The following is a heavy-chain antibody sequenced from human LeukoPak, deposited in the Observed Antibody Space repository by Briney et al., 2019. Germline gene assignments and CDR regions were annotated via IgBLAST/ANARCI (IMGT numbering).Heavy chain of an antibody. V-gene: IGHV3-48*04. Sequence: GGSLRLSCAASGFTFSSYSMNWVRQAPGKGLEWVSYISSSSNTIYYAESVKGRFIISRDNAKNSLYLQMNSLRAEDTAVYYCAGIYYASGSYTYYYYAMDVWGQGTTVTVSS. CDR2: ISSSSNTI. CDR3: AGIYYASGSYTYYYYAMDV. D-gene: IGHD3-10*01. J-gene: IGHJ6*02. CDR1: GFTFSSYS.